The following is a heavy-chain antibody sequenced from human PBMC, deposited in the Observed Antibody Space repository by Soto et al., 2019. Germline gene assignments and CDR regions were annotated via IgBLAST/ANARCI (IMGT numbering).Heavy chain of an antibody. J-gene: IGHJ5*02. Sequence: QVQLVQSGAEVKKPGASVKVSCKASGYTFTSDGISWVRQAPGQVLEWMGWISAYNGNTNYAHKLQGRVTMTTDTSKSTAYMELRSLRSDATAVYYCARATVVASTPNCFDPWGQGTLVTVSS. D-gene: IGHD2-15*01. V-gene: IGHV1-18*01. CDR3: ARATVVASTPNCFDP. CDR1: GYTFTSDG. CDR2: ISAYNGNT.